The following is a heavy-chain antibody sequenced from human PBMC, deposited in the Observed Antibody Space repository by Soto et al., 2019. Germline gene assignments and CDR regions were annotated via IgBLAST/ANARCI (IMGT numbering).Heavy chain of an antibody. CDR1: GFTFSSYS. Sequence: GGSLRLSCAASGFTFSSYSMNWVRQAPGKGLEWVSYISSSSSTIYYADSVKGRFTISRDNAKNSLYLQMNSLRDEDTAVYYCARGAGDTTGYYYYYWAYWGQGTLVTVSS. D-gene: IGHD3-22*01. CDR3: ARGAGDTTGYYYYYWAY. V-gene: IGHV3-48*02. J-gene: IGHJ4*02. CDR2: ISSSSSTI.